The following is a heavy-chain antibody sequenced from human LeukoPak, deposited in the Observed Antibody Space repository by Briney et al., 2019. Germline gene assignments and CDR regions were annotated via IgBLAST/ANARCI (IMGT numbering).Heavy chain of an antibody. CDR3: AKDTTAWWYHRAYMNV. V-gene: IGHV3-23*01. CDR1: GFSLSTYA. CDR2: ISGSGDKT. J-gene: IGHJ6*03. Sequence: GGSLRLSCAASGFSLSTYALSWVRQAPGGGLEWVAAISGSGDKTYHADSVKGRFTISKDNSENRLSLQMDSLRAEDTAVCFCAKDTTAWWYHRAYMNVWGKGTTVTVSS. D-gene: IGHD2-15*01.